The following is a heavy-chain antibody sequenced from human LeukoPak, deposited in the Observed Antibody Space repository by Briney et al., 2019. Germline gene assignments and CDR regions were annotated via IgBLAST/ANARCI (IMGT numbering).Heavy chain of an antibody. CDR3: ARDPTTWYGTDYYYYMDV. Sequence: PGGSLRLSCAASGFTFSSYAMSWVRQAPGKGLEWVSAISGSGGSTYYADSVKGRFTISRDNSKNTLYLQMNSLRAEDTAVYYCARDPTTWYGTDYYYYMDVWGKGTTVTVSS. V-gene: IGHV3-23*01. CDR2: ISGSGGST. CDR1: GFTFSSYA. J-gene: IGHJ6*03. D-gene: IGHD1-14*01.